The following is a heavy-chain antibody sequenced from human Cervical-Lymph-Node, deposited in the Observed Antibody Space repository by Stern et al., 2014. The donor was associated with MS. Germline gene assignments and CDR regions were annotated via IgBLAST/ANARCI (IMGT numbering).Heavy chain of an antibody. J-gene: IGHJ4*02. V-gene: IGHV4-30-4*01. CDR2: IHNSGTT. Sequence: VQLEESGPGLVKPSQTLSLTCAVSGGSISSAEYYWSWIRQSPGKGREWIGYIHNSGTTYYNPSLKSRVTISVDTSKNQFSLKLRSVTAADTAVYYCSRDADGYSLVFGYWGRGTLVTVSS. CDR3: SRDADGYSLVFGY. CDR1: GGSISSAEYY. D-gene: IGHD5-24*01.